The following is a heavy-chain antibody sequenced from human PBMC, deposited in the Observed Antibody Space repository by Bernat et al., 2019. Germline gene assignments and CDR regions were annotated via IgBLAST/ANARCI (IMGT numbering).Heavy chain of an antibody. Sequence: QVQLVQSGAEVKKPGASVKVSCKASGYTFTSYAMHWVRQAPGQRLEWMGWINAGNGNTKYSQKFQGRVTITRDTSASTAYMELSSLRSEDTAVYYCARGSYDYIWGSYRRHFDYWGQGTLVTVSS. V-gene: IGHV1-3*01. J-gene: IGHJ4*02. D-gene: IGHD3-16*02. CDR1: GYTFTSYA. CDR3: ARGSYDYIWGSYRRHFDY. CDR2: INAGNGNT.